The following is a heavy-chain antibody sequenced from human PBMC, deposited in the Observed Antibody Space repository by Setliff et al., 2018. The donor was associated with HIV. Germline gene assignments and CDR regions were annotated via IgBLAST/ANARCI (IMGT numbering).Heavy chain of an antibody. D-gene: IGHD5-12*01. Sequence: SETLSLTCAVYGGSFSGYYWSWIRQPPGKGLEWIGEIIHSGSTNYNPSLKDRVTLSIDTSKNYFSLRLTSVTAADTAVYFCARGRRLMAPHYFDTWGQGTLVTVSS. V-gene: IGHV4-34*12. CDR1: GGSFSGYY. J-gene: IGHJ4*02. CDR2: IIHSGST. CDR3: ARGRRLMAPHYFDT.